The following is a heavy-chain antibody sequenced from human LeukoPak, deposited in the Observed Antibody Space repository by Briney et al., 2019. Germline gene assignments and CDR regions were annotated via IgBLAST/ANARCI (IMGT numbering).Heavy chain of an antibody. V-gene: IGHV1-69*01. CDR3: ARGGHTAMVNSDAFDI. CDR1: VGTFSSYA. J-gene: IGHJ3*02. CDR2: IIPIFGTA. D-gene: IGHD5-18*01. Sequence: ASVNVSCTASVGTFSSYAISSVRQAAGQELESMREIIPIFGTANYTQKFQGRVTITADESTSTAYMELSSLRSEDTAVYYCARGGHTAMVNSDAFDIWGQGTMVTVSS.